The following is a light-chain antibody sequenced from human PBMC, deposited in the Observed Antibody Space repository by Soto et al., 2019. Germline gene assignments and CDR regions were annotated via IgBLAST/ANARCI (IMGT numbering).Light chain of an antibody. CDR1: QSISNW. CDR3: QQTDTFPLT. V-gene: IGKV1-5*03. J-gene: IGKJ4*01. Sequence: DIQLTQSPSTLPASVGDRVTITCRASQSISNWLAWYHRKPGKAPKLLIYKASTLKSGVPSRFSGSGSGSDFTLTISSLQPEDFATYYCQQTDTFPLTFGGGTKVDIK. CDR2: KAS.